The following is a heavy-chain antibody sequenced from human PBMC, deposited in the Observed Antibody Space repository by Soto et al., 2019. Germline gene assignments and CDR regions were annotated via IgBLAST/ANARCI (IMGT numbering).Heavy chain of an antibody. CDR1: GYSFTSYW. V-gene: IGHV5-51*01. CDR3: ARLGSNYYDSSGREAFDI. CDR2: IYPGDSDT. J-gene: IGHJ3*02. D-gene: IGHD3-22*01. Sequence: PGESLKISCKGSGYSFTSYWIGWVRQMPGKGLEWMGIIYPGDSDTRYSPSFQGQVTISADKSISTAYLQWSSLKASDTAMYYCARLGSNYYDSSGREAFDIWGQGTMVTVSS.